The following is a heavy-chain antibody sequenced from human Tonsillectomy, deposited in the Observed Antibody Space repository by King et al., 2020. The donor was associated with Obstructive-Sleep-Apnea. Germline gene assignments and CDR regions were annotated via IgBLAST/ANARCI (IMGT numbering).Heavy chain of an antibody. D-gene: IGHD2-2*01. V-gene: IGHV4-4*02. CDR1: GGSISSSTW. CDR3: ARGQLLFPRWFDP. CDR2: IYHSGST. J-gene: IGHJ5*02. Sequence: QLQESGPGLVKPSGTLSLTCAVSGGSISSSTWWSWGRQPPGTGLEWIGEIYHSGSTNYNPSLKSRVTISVDKSKNQFSLKLRSVTAADTAVYYCARGQLLFPRWFDPWGQGTLVTVSS.